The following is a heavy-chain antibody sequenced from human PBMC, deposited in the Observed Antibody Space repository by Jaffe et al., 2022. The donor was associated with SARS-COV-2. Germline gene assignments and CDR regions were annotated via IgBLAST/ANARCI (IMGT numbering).Heavy chain of an antibody. V-gene: IGHV3-74*01. D-gene: IGHD1-26*01. CDR3: ARDGRWGFDY. CDR1: GFTFSSHW. J-gene: IGHJ4*02. Sequence: EVQVVEFGGGSVQPGGSLRLSCAASGFTFSSHWMHWVRQAPGKGLVWVSRINNDGMSTSYVDSVKGRFTISRDNAKNTLYLQMNSLRAEDTAVYYCARDGRWGFDYWGQGALVTVSS. CDR2: INNDGMST.